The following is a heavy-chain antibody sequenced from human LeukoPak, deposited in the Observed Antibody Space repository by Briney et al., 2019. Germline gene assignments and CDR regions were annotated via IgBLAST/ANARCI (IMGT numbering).Heavy chain of an antibody. V-gene: IGHV1-69*04. CDR1: GGTFSSYA. CDR3: ARGDSSCYYLQGAPQALDY. D-gene: IGHD3-22*01. CDR2: IIPILGIA. J-gene: IGHJ4*02. Sequence: SVKVSCKASGGTFSSYAISWVRQAPGQGLEWMGRIIPILGIANYAQKFQGRVTITADKSTSTAYMELSSLRSEDTAVYCCARGDSSCYYLQGAPQALDYWGQGTLVTVFS.